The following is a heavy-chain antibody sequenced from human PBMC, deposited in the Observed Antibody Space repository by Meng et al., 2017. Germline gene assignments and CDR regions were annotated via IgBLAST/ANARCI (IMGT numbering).Heavy chain of an antibody. CDR3: ARLLRPYSSSSNFDY. D-gene: IGHD6-6*01. J-gene: IGHJ4*02. CDR1: GYTFTSYG. Sequence: VELVHSGAWVKKPGALVKVSCKASGYTFTSYGISWVRQAPGQGLEWMGWISAYNGNTTYAQKLQGRVTMTTDTSTSTAYMELRSLRSDDTAVYYCARLLRPYSSSSNFDYWGQGTLVTVSS. V-gene: IGHV1-18*01. CDR2: ISAYNGNT.